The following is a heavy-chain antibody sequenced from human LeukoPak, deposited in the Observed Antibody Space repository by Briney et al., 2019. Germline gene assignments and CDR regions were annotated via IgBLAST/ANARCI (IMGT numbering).Heavy chain of an antibody. CDR2: ISGSGGST. V-gene: IGHV3-23*01. J-gene: IGHJ4*02. D-gene: IGHD6-19*01. CDR3: AKDSDISSGWYTHFDY. CDR1: GFTVSSNY. Sequence: GGSLRLSCAASGFTVSSNYMSWVRQAPGKGLEWVSAISGSGGSTYYADSVKGRFTISRDNSKNTLYLQMNSLRAEDTAVYYCAKDSDISSGWYTHFDYWGQGTLVTVSS.